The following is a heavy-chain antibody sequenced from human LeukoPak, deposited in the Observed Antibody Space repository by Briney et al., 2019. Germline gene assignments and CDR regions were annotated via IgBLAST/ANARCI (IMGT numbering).Heavy chain of an antibody. V-gene: IGHV3-20*04. J-gene: IGHJ4*02. D-gene: IGHD4-17*01. CDR3: AKGSYDFDY. CDR1: GFTFDDYG. CDR2: INWNGGST. Sequence: GGSLRLSCAASGFTFDDYGMSWVRQAPGKGLEWVSGINWNGGSTGYADSVKGRFTVSRDNSKNTLYLQMNSLRAEDTALYYCAKGSYDFDYWGQGTLVTVSS.